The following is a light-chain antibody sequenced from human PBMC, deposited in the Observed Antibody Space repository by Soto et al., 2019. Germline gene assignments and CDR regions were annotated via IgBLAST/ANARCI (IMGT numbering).Light chain of an antibody. V-gene: IGKV4-1*01. Sequence: DIVMTQSPDCLAVSLGERATINCKSSQTVLYSSNNKNYLAWYQQKPGQPPKLLIYWGSARESGVPDRFSGSGSGTDFTLTISSLQAEDVAVYYCQQYYSIPQTFGQGTKVEIK. CDR2: WGS. J-gene: IGKJ1*01. CDR1: QTVLYSSNNKNY. CDR3: QQYYSIPQT.